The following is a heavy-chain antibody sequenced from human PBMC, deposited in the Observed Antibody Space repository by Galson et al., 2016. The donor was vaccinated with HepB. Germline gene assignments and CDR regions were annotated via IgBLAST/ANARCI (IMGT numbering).Heavy chain of an antibody. D-gene: IGHD3-10*01. CDR2: IRGSGGGI. CDR1: GFIFSTYA. Sequence: SLRLSCAASGFIFSTYAMNWVRQAPGKGLEWVSSIRGSGGGIDYADSVKGRFTISRDNSKNTRYLQMSSPRAEDTALYYCAKERGSRITMVRGVLDAFDIWGQGTMVTVSS. V-gene: IGHV3-23*01. J-gene: IGHJ3*02. CDR3: AKERGSRITMVRGVLDAFDI.